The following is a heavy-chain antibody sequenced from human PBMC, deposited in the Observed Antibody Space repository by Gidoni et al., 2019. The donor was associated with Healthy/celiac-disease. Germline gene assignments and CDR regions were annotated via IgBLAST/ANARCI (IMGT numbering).Heavy chain of an antibody. J-gene: IGHJ4*02. CDR2: IKSKTDGGTT. CDR3: TTLGRGQLPFGY. D-gene: IGHD6-13*01. Sequence: EVQLVESGGGLVKPGGSLRLSCAASGFNFSNAWMSWVRQAPGQGLEWVGRIKSKTDGGTTDYAAPVKGRFTISRDDSKNTLYLQMNSLKTEDTAVYYCTTLGRGQLPFGYWGQGTLVTVSS. V-gene: IGHV3-15*01. CDR1: GFNFSNAW.